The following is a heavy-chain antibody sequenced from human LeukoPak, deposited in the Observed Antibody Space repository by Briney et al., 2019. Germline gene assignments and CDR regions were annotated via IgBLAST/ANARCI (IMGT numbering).Heavy chain of an antibody. D-gene: IGHD2-2*01. V-gene: IGHV4-59*01. CDR2: IYYSGST. Sequence: SETLSLTCTVSGGSISSYYWSWIRQPPGKGLEWIGYIYYSGSTNYNPSLKSRVTISVDTSKNQFSLKLSSVTAADTAVYYCARGRLYSSTSLRFDPWGQGTLVTVSS. CDR3: ARGRLYSSTSLRFDP. J-gene: IGHJ5*02. CDR1: GGSISSYY.